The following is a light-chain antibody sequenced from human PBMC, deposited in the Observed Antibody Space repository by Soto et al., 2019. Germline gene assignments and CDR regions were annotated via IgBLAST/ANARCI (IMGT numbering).Light chain of an antibody. CDR3: SSFGRYNILL. CDR1: STDVGGHNY. V-gene: IGLV2-8*01. Sequence: QSVLTQPPSASGSPGQSVTISCTGTSTDVGGHNYVSWYQQHPGKAPKLMIFEVSKRPSGVPDRFSGSKSGNTASLTVSGLQAEDEADYYCSSFGRYNILLFGGGTKLTVL. J-gene: IGLJ2*01. CDR2: EVS.